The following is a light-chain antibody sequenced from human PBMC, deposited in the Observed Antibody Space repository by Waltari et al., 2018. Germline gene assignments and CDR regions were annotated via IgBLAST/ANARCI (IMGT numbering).Light chain of an antibody. CDR2: YDD. V-gene: IGLV1-36*01. Sequence: QSVLTQPPSVSEAPRQRVTISCSGSSPNLGSHAVNWYQQLPGKAPKLLIYYDDLLPSGVSVRFSGSKSGTSASLAISGLQSEDEAHYYCATWDDSLSGVVFGGGTKLTVL. CDR1: SPNLGSHA. J-gene: IGLJ3*02. CDR3: ATWDDSLSGVV.